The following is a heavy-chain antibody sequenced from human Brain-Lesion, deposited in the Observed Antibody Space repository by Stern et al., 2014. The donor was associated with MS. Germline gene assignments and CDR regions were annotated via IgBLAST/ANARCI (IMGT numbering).Heavy chain of an antibody. CDR3: ARDITGSSAYFDY. Sequence: EVQLAESGGDVVQPGRSLRLSCAAFGFTFDDYAMHWVRQAPGKGLEWVAVSSWNSCTIGYADSVKGRFTTSRDNAYISLYLQMNSLRPEDTALYYCARDITGSSAYFDYWGQGALVTVSS. J-gene: IGHJ4*02. CDR1: GFTFDDYA. CDR2: SSWNSCTI. D-gene: IGHD1-14*01. V-gene: IGHV3-9*01.